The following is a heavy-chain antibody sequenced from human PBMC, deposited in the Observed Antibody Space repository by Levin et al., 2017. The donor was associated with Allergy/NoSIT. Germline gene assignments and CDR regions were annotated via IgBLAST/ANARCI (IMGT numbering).Heavy chain of an antibody. V-gene: IGHV3-21*01. Sequence: NAGGSLRLSCAASGFTFSSYSMNWVRQAPGKGLEWVSSIISSSSYIYYADSMKGRSTISRDNAKNSLYLQMHSWRAEDTAVYYCAREPCSGASCYGFDYWGQGARVTVSS. D-gene: IGHD2-15*01. CDR3: AREPCSGASCYGFDY. J-gene: IGHJ4*02. CDR2: IISSSSYI. CDR1: GFTFSSYS.